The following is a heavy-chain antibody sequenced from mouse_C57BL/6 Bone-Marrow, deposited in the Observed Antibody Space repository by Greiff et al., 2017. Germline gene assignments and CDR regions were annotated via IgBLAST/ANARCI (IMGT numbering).Heavy chain of an antibody. CDR2: IDPSDSYT. D-gene: IGHD2-4*01. V-gene: IGHV1-69*01. CDR3: AREAYDYDALYYAMDY. J-gene: IGHJ4*01. CDR1: GYTFTSYW. Sequence: VQLQQPGAELVMPGASVKLSCKASGYTFTSYWMHWVKQRPGPGLEWIGEIDPSDSYTNYNQKFKGKSTLTVDKSSSTAYMQLSSLTSEDSAVYYCAREAYDYDALYYAMDYWGQGTSVTVSS.